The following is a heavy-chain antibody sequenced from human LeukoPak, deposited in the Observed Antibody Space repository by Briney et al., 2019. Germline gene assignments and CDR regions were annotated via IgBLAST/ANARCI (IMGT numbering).Heavy chain of an antibody. CDR3: AGEPRGYYYYGMDV. J-gene: IGHJ6*02. CDR1: GGSISSYY. V-gene: IGHV4-59*12. CDR2: IYYSGST. Sequence: PSETLSLTCTVSGGSISSYYWSWIRQPPGKGLEWIGYIYYSGSTNYNPSLKSRVTISVDTSKNQFSLKLSSVTAADTAVYYCAGEPRGYYYYGMDVWGQGTTVTVSS.